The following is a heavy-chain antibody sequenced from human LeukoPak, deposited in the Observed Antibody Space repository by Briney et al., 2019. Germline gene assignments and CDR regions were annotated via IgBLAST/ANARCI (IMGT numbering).Heavy chain of an antibody. CDR3: ARQPSHLGYCSGGSCPRGAWYYYGMDV. CDR1: GGSISSSSYY. V-gene: IGHV4-39*01. CDR2: IYYSGST. Sequence: PSETLSLTCTVSGGSISSSSYYWGWIRQPSGKGLEWIGSIYYSGSTYYNPSLKSRVTISVDTSKNQFSLKLSSVTAADTAVYYCARQPSHLGYCSGGSCPRGAWYYYGMDVWGQGTTVTVSS. D-gene: IGHD2-15*01. J-gene: IGHJ6*02.